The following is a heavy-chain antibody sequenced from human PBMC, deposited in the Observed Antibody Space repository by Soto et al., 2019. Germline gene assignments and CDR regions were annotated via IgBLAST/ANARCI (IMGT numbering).Heavy chain of an antibody. Sequence: QVQLVESGGGVVQPGRSLRLSCAASGFTFSSYGMHWVRQAPGKGLEWVAVISYDGSNKYYADSVKGRFTISRDNSKNSLYLQMNSLRGEDTAVYYCAKDFGVNSSPGYWGQGTLVTVSS. CDR1: GFTFSSYG. J-gene: IGHJ4*02. D-gene: IGHD2-15*01. CDR2: ISYDGSNK. CDR3: AKDFGVNSSPGY. V-gene: IGHV3-30*18.